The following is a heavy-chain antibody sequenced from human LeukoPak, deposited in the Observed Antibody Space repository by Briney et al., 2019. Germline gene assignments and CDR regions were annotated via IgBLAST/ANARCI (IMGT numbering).Heavy chain of an antibody. CDR3: EGYSSSPHPDAFDI. Sequence: PSETLSLTCTVSGGSISSSSYYWGWIRQPPGKGLEWIGSIYYSGSTYYNPSLKSRVTISVDTSKNQFSLKLSSVTAADTAVYYCEGYSSSPHPDAFDIWGQGTMVTVSS. J-gene: IGHJ3*02. CDR1: GGSISSSSYY. V-gene: IGHV4-39*07. CDR2: IYYSGST. D-gene: IGHD6-6*01.